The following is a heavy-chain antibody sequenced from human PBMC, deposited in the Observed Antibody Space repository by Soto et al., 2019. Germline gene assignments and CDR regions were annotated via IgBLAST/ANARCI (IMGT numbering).Heavy chain of an antibody. D-gene: IGHD1-1*01. CDR3: ARVWRALGRGYYGMDV. V-gene: IGHV3-30-3*01. J-gene: IGHJ6*02. CDR2: ISYDGSNK. CDR1: GFTFSSYA. Sequence: PGGSLRLSCAASGFTFSSYAMHWVRQAPGKGLEWVAVISYDGSNKYYADSVKGRFTISRDNSKNTLYLQMNSLRAEDTAVYYCARVWRALGRGYYGMDVWGQGTTVTVSS.